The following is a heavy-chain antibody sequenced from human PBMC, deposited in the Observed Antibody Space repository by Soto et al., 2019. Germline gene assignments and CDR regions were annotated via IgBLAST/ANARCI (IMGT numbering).Heavy chain of an antibody. CDR2: ISSSTSHI. J-gene: IGHJ6*02. CDR3: SGCSGGACHQNYGMDV. V-gene: IGHV3-21*01. CDR1: GFTFSSCT. D-gene: IGHD2-15*01. Sequence: EVHLVESGGGLVKPGGSLRLSCAVSGFTFSSCTMNWVRQAPGKGLEWVSSISSSTSHIYYADSVKGRFTISRDNAKNSLFLQMNSLRAEDTAVYYCSGCSGGACHQNYGMDVWGQGTTVTVSS.